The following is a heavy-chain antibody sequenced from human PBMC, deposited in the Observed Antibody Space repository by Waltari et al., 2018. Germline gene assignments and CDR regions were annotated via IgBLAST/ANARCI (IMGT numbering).Heavy chain of an antibody. CDR3: AKGSGIQLWTRFDS. CDR2: ITWDGINI. CDR1: GFTFDDYT. D-gene: IGHD5-18*01. V-gene: IGHV3-43*01. J-gene: IGHJ4*02. Sequence: EVQLVESGGVVVQPGGSLRLSCAASGFTFDDYTMHWVRQAPGKGLQWVSVITWDGINIYYADSVKGRFTISRDNSKNSLYLQMHSLRTEDTALYYCAKGSGIQLWTRFDSWGQGTLVTVSS.